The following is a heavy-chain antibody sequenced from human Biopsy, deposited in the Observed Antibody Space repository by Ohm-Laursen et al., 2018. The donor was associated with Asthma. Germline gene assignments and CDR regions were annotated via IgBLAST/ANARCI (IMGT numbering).Heavy chain of an antibody. CDR2: SDHRGNT. V-gene: IGHV4-34*01. CDR3: ARGPEWSGLDI. Sequence: TLSLTCSMYGLSLSAYYWTWIRQTPGKGLEWIGESDHRGNTNTNATLKSRVTISKAKSANEFSLKMKSVTAADTAIYYCARGPEWSGLDIWGQGTTVTVSS. J-gene: IGHJ6*02. CDR1: GLSLSAYY. D-gene: IGHD3-3*01.